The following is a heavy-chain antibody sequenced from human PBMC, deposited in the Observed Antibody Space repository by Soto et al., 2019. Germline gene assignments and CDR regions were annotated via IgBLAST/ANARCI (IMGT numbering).Heavy chain of an antibody. J-gene: IGHJ4*02. CDR1: GFSFSNYA. Sequence: EVHLLESGGGLVQPGGSLRLSCAASGFSFSNYAMSWVRQAPGKGLEWVSAISGCCSGVNTYYADSVKGRFTISRDNSKNSLYLQMNSLRAEDTAVYYCAKPEFEWPLWGYCFDYWGQGTLVTVSS. V-gene: IGHV3-23*01. CDR3: AKPEFEWPLWGYCFDY. D-gene: IGHD2-21*01. CDR2: ISGCCSGVNT.